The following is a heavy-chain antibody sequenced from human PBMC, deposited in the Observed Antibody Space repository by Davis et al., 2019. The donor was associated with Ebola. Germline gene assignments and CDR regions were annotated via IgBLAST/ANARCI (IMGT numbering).Heavy chain of an antibody. CDR3: ASRYSSGWNRNFDY. CDR2: INHSGST. CDR1: GGSFSAYY. Sequence: MPSETLSLTCVVSGGSFSAYYWSWIRQPPGKGLEWIGEINHSGSTNYNPSLKSRVTISVDTSKNQFSLKLSSVTAADTAVYYCASRYSSGWNRNFDYWGQGTLVTVSS. D-gene: IGHD6-19*01. V-gene: IGHV4-34*01. J-gene: IGHJ4*02.